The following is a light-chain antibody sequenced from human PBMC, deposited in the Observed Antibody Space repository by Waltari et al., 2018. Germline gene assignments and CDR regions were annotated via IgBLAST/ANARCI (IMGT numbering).Light chain of an antibody. CDR3: SSYTSSSTQV. V-gene: IGLV2-14*03. CDR1: SSDVGGYNY. J-gene: IGLJ3*02. CDR2: DVN. Sequence: CTGTSSDVGGYNYVSWYQQYPGKAPQLMIYDVNNRPSGVSNRFSGSKSGNTASLTISGLQAEDEADYYCSSYTSSSTQVFGGGTKLTVL.